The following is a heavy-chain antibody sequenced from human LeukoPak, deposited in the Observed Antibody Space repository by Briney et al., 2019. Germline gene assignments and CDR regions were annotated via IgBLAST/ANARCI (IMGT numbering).Heavy chain of an antibody. CDR2: ISGSGGST. J-gene: IGHJ4*02. CDR1: GFTFSNAW. V-gene: IGHV3-23*01. CDR3: ANEKHSGSYYFDY. D-gene: IGHD1-26*01. Sequence: GGSLRLSCAASGFTFSNAWMAWVRQAPGKGLEWVSAISGSGGSTYYADSVKGRFTISRDNSKNTLYLQMNSLRAEDTAVYYCANEKHSGSYYFDYWGQGTLVTVSS.